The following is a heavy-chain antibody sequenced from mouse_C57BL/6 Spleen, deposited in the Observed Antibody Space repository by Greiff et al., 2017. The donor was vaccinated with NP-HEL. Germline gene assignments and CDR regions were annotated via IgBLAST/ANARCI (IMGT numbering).Heavy chain of an antibody. D-gene: IGHD1-1*01. J-gene: IGHJ4*01. CDR1: GYTFTTYP. Sequence: QVQLKQSGAELVKPGASVKMSCKASGYTFTTYPIEWMKQNHGKSLEWIGNFHPYNDDTKYNEKFKGKATLTVEKSSSTVYLELSRLTSDDSAVYYCATYGSSYGYAMDYWGQGTSVTVSS. CDR2: FHPYNDDT. CDR3: ATYGSSYGYAMDY. V-gene: IGHV1-47*01.